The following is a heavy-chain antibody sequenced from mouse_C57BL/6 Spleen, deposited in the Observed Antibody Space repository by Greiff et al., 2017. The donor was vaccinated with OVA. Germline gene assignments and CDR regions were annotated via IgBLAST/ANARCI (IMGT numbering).Heavy chain of an antibody. CDR1: GFSFNTYA. D-gene: IGHD3-1*01. CDR3: VREGFSCAMDY. Sequence: EVQVVESGGGLVQPKGSLKLSCAASGFSFNTYAMNWVRQAPGKGLEWVARIRSKSNNYATYYADSVKDRFTISRDDSESMLYLQMNNLQTAYTAMYYCVREGFSCAMDYWGQGTSVTVSS. V-gene: IGHV10-1*01. J-gene: IGHJ4*01. CDR2: IRSKSNNYAT.